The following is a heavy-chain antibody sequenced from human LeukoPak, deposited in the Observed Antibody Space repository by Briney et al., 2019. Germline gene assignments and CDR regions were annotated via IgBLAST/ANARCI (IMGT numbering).Heavy chain of an antibody. J-gene: IGHJ3*02. V-gene: IGHV3-9*01. CDR1: GFTFSSYS. CDR2: ISWNSGSI. Sequence: GGSLRLSCAASGFTFSSYSMNWVRQAPGKGLEWVSGISWNSGSIGYADSVKSRFTISRDNAKNSLYLQMNSLRAEDTALYYCAKDRAGVVIASGAFDIWGQGAMVTVSS. D-gene: IGHD3-3*01. CDR3: AKDRAGVVIASGAFDI.